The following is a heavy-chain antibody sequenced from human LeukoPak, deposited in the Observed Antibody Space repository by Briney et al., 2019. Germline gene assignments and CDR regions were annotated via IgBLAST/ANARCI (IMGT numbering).Heavy chain of an antibody. V-gene: IGHV4-34*01. D-gene: IGHD1-26*01. J-gene: IGHJ4*02. Sequence: SETLSLTCAVYGGSFSGYYWSWIRQPPGKGLEWIGEINHSGSTNYNPSLKSRVTISVDTSKNQFSLKLSSVTAADTAVYYCARGLGGSYLFDYWGQGTLVTVSS. CDR2: INHSGST. CDR1: GGSFSGYY. CDR3: ARGLGGSYLFDY.